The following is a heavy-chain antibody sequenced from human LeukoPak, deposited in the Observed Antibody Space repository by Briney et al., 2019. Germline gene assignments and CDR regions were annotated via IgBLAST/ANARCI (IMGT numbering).Heavy chain of an antibody. CDR3: AKVWSGSPPTDY. CDR1: GFTFSSYA. V-gene: IGHV3-23*01. D-gene: IGHD3-3*01. J-gene: IGHJ4*02. CDR2: ISGSGGST. Sequence: PGASLRLSCEASGFTFSSYAMSWVRQAPGKGLEWVSAISGSGGSTYYADSVKGRFTISRDNSKNTLYLQMNSLRAEDTAVYYCAKVWSGSPPTDYWGQGTLVTVSS.